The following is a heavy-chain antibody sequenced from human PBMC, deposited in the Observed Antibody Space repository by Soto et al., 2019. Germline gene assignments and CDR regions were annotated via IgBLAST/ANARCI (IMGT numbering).Heavy chain of an antibody. J-gene: IGHJ5*02. CDR3: ARGWACISTSCYGRGGWFDP. Sequence: GASVKVSCKASGGTFSSYAISWVRQAPGQGLEWMGGIIPTFGTANYAQKFQGRVTITADESTSTAYMELSSLRSEDTAVYYCARGWACISTSCYGRGGWFDPWGQGTLVTVSS. V-gene: IGHV1-69*13. CDR1: GGTFSSYA. CDR2: IIPTFGTA. D-gene: IGHD2-2*01.